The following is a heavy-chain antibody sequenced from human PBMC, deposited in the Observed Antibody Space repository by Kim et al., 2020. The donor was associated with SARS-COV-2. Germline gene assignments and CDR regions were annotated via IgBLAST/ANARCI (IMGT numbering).Heavy chain of an antibody. CDR3: ARALLWFGDHIDY. Sequence: YYADSVKGRFTISRDNSKNTLYLQMNSLRAEDTAVYYCARALLWFGDHIDYWGQGTLVTVSS. J-gene: IGHJ4*02. V-gene: IGHV3-30*01. D-gene: IGHD3-10*01.